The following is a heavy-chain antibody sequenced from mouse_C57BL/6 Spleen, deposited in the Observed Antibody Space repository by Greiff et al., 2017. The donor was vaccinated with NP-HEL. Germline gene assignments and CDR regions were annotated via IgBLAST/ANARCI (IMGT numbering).Heavy chain of an antibody. J-gene: IGHJ1*03. CDR1: GFNIQDDY. V-gene: IGHV14-4*01. Sequence: VQLQQSGAELVRPGASVKLSCTASGFNIQDDYMHWVKQRPEQGLEWIGWIDPENGDTEYASKFQGKATITADTSSNTAYQQLSSLTSEDTAVYYCTTGGSTTVVADWYFDVWGTGTTVTVSS. CDR3: TTGGSTTVVADWYFDV. D-gene: IGHD1-1*01. CDR2: IDPENGDT.